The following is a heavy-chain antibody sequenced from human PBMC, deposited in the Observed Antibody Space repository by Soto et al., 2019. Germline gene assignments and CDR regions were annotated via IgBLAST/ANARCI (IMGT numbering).Heavy chain of an antibody. D-gene: IGHD6-6*01. V-gene: IGHV1-24*01. Sequence: ASVKVSCKVSGYTLTELSMHWVRQAPGKGLEWMGGFDPEDGETIYAQKFQGRVTMTEDTSTDTAYMELSSLRSEDTAVYYCATHSSIAARRPSEFFEYYYGMDVWGQGTTVTVSS. CDR1: GYTLTELS. J-gene: IGHJ6*02. CDR3: ATHSSIAARRPSEFFEYYYGMDV. CDR2: FDPEDGET.